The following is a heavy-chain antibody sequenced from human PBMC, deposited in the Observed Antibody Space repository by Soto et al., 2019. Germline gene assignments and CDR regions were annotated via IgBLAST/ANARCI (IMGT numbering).Heavy chain of an antibody. V-gene: IGHV3-7*01. CDR1: GFSFSNYW. J-gene: IGHJ3*01. CDR3: ARRQIPLYYATAFDV. D-gene: IGHD3-22*01. CDR2: IKQDGSDK. Sequence: EVQLVESGGGLVQPGGSLRLSCAASGFSFSNYWLTWVRQAPGKGLEWVANIKQDGSDKYYVDSVKGRFTISRDNAKNSLYIPMHSLRAADTAMYYCARRQIPLYYATAFDVWGQGKMVTVSS.